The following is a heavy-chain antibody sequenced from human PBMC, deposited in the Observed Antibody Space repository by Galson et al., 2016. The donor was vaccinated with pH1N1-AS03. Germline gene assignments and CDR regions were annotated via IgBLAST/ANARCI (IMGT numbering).Heavy chain of an antibody. V-gene: IGHV4-59*01. Sequence: ETLSLTCTVSGGSMSGYYWSWIRQPPERGLEWIGCVYYSGTPTYNPSLKSQVTISVDTAKNQFSLKLSSVTAADTAVYFCARTGSNGWYYFDSWGQGALVTVSS. CDR3: ARTGSNGWYYFDS. CDR2: VYYSGTP. J-gene: IGHJ4*02. D-gene: IGHD6-19*01. CDR1: GGSMSGYY.